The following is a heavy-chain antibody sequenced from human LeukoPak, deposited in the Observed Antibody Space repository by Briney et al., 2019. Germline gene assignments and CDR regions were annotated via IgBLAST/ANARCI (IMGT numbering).Heavy chain of an antibody. CDR1: GYSFTTFW. V-gene: IGHV5-51*01. Sequence: GESLKISCEVSGYSFTTFWIGWVRQKPGKGLEWMGIIYPGDSDARYSPSFQGQVTISADKSISTAYLQWSSLRASDSAMYYCAGAIVGAATNFEIWGQGTMVTVTP. J-gene: IGHJ3*02. D-gene: IGHD1-26*01. CDR2: IYPGDSDA. CDR3: AGAIVGAATNFEI.